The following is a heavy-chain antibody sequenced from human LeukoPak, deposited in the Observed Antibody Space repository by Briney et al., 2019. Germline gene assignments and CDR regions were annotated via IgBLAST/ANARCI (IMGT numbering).Heavy chain of an antibody. D-gene: IGHD3-10*01. V-gene: IGHV1-2*04. Sequence: ASVKVSCKASGYTFTGYYMHWVRQAPGQGLEWMGWINRNSGGTNYAQKFQGWVTMTRDTSISTAYMELSRLRSDDTAVYYCARGGMVRGVLGDYWGQGTLVTVSS. CDR1: GYTFTGYY. CDR3: ARGGMVRGVLGDY. CDR2: INRNSGGT. J-gene: IGHJ4*02.